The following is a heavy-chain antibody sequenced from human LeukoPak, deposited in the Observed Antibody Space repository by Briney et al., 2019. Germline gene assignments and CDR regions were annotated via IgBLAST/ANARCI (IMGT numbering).Heavy chain of an antibody. Sequence: GGSLRLSCAASGFTFSSYGMHWVRQAPGKGLEWVAFIRYDGSNKYYADSVKGRFTISRDNSKNTLYLQMNSLRAGDTAVYYCAKVTGGVPAAILYLDYWGQGTLVTVSS. CDR2: IRYDGSNK. D-gene: IGHD2-2*02. CDR1: GFTFSSYG. V-gene: IGHV3-30*02. CDR3: AKVTGGVPAAILYLDY. J-gene: IGHJ4*02.